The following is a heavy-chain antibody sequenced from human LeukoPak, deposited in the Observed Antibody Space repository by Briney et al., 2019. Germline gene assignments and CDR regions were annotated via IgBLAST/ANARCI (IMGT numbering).Heavy chain of an antibody. CDR2: IIPIFGTA. J-gene: IGHJ5*02. D-gene: IGHD1-26*01. CDR3: AKARVGASNWFDP. Sequence: PGGSLRLSCAASGFTFSSYAISWVRQAPGQGLEWMGGIIPIFGTANYAQKFQGRVTITTDESTSTAYMELSSLRSEDTAVYYCAKARVGASNWFDPWGQGTLVTVSS. V-gene: IGHV1-69*05. CDR1: GFTFSSYA.